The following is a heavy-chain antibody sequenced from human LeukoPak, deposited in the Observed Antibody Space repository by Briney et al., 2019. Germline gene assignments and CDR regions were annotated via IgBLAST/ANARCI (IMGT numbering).Heavy chain of an antibody. V-gene: IGHV1-46*01. CDR3: ARDLGTCNGGSCYSAPDY. CDR2: IYPSGGTTT. CDR1: GYTFTSYY. D-gene: IGHD2-15*01. J-gene: IGHJ4*02. Sequence: ASVKVSCKASGYTFTSYYIHWVRQAPGQGLEWMGIIYPSGGTTTKYAQKLQGRVTMTRDTSTSTVYMELTSLRSDDTAVFYCARDLGTCNGGSCYSAPDYWGQRTLVTVSS.